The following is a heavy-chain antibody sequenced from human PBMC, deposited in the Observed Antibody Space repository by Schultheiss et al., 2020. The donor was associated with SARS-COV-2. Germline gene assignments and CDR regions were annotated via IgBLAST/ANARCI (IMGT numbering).Heavy chain of an antibody. Sequence: GGSLRLSCAASGFTFSSYAMSWVRQAPGKGLEWVANIKQDGSEKYYVDSVKGRFTISRDNAKNSLYLQMNSLRAEDTAVYYCARLNNAFVAFDILGQGTMVTVSS. CDR3: ARLNNAFVAFDI. CDR1: GFTFSSYA. V-gene: IGHV3-7*03. J-gene: IGHJ3*02. D-gene: IGHD2-2*01. CDR2: IKQDGSEK.